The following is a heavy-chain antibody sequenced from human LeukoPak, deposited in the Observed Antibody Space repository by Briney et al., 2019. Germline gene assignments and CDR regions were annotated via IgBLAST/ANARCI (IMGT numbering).Heavy chain of an antibody. CDR1: GFTLTSYA. CDR2: MSGSGDST. D-gene: IGHD5/OR15-5a*01. J-gene: IGHJ5*01. CDR3: TKDLRGWSNS. Sequence: PGGSLRLSCAASGFTLTSYAMSWVRQAPGKGLEWVSAMSGSGDSTNYADSVKGRFTISRDSSKNTVYLQMNSLRADDTAVYYCTKDLRGWSNSWGQGTLVTVSS. V-gene: IGHV3-23*01.